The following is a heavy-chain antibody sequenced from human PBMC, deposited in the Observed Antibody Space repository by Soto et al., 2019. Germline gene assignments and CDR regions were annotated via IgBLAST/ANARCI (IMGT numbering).Heavy chain of an antibody. CDR3: ARQDIVATIFDY. J-gene: IGHJ4*02. CDR2: IYYSGST. V-gene: IGHV4-39*01. D-gene: IGHD5-12*01. Sequence: QLQLQESGPGLVKPSETLSLTCTVSGGSISSSSYYWGWIRQPPGKGLEWIGSIYYSGSTYYNPARKSRVTISVDTSKNQFSLKLSSVTAADTAVYYCARQDIVATIFDYWGQGTLVTVSS. CDR1: GGSISSSSYY.